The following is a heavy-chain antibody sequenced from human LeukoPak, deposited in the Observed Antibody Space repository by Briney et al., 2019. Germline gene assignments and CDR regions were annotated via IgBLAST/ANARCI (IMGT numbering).Heavy chain of an antibody. Sequence: ESLKITRKVSGYSFTSYWIGWVRQVSGKGLGWMGIIYPGDSDTRYRPSFEGQVTRSHDQSLRTAYLPWSSLKASDTAMYYCARLKMAAASTGVFDYWGQGTLVTVSS. D-gene: IGHD6-13*01. CDR3: ARLKMAAASTGVFDY. CDR2: IYPGDSDT. V-gene: IGHV5-51*01. J-gene: IGHJ4*02. CDR1: GYSFTSYW.